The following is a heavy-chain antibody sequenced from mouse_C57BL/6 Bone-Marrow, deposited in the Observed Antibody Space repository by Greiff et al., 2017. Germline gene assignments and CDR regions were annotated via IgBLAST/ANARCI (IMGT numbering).Heavy chain of an antibody. CDR2: IYPGSGST. CDR1: GYTFTSYW. V-gene: IGHV1-55*01. CDR3: ARPYYSNYWYFDV. D-gene: IGHD2-5*01. J-gene: IGHJ1*03. Sequence: QVQLQQPGAELVKPGASVKMSCKASGYTFTSYWITWVKQRPGQGLAWIGDIYPGSGSTNYNEKFQSKATLTGDTASSTAYMQLSSLTSEDSAVYYCARPYYSNYWYFDVWGTGTTVTVSS.